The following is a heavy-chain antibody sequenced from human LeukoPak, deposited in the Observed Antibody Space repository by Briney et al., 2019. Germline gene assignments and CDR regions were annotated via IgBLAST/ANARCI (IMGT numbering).Heavy chain of an antibody. CDR3: AKPRISAITNSFDY. V-gene: IGHV3-23*01. D-gene: IGHD2-2*01. CDR1: GFSFGDYA. Sequence: GGSLRLSCAASGFSFGDYAMHWVRQAPGKGLEWVSGITWNSDIKAYADSVKGRFTISRDNSKNTLYLQMNSLRAEDTAVYYCAKPRISAITNSFDYWGQGILVTVSS. J-gene: IGHJ4*02. CDR2: ITWNSDIK.